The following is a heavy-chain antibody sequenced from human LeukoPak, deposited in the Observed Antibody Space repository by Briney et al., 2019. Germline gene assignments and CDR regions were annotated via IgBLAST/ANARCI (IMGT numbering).Heavy chain of an antibody. CDR2: INHSGST. CDR1: GGSISSGDYY. Sequence: KPSETLSLTCTVSGGSISSGDYYWSWIRQPPGKGLEWIGEINHSGSTNYNPSLKSRVTISVDTSKNQFSLKLSSVTATDTAVYYCARLGGSGSEAYWGQGTLVTVSS. J-gene: IGHJ4*02. CDR3: ARLGGSGSEAY. V-gene: IGHV4-39*07. D-gene: IGHD3-10*01.